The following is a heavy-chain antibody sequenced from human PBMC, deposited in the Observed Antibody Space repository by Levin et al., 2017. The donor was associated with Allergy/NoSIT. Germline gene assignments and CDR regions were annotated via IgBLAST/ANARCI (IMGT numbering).Heavy chain of an antibody. V-gene: IGHV4-30-2*01. Sequence: SQTLSLTCTVSGGSIASDDYSLTWIRQPPGKGLEWIGYIYHSGSTYYNPSLKSRVTISADRSKNQFSLKLYSVTAADTAVYYCARGGHCSSSPCSPGWFFDLWGRGTPVTVSS. D-gene: IGHD2-15*01. CDR1: GGSIASDDYS. CDR3: ARGGHCSSSPCSPGWFFDL. CDR2: IYHSGST. J-gene: IGHJ2*01.